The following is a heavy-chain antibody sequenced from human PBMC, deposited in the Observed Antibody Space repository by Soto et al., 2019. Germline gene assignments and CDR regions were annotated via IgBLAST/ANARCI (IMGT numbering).Heavy chain of an antibody. V-gene: IGHV1-18*04. Sequence: ASVKGSCKASGYTFTSYGISWVRQAPGQGLEWMGWISAYNGNTNYAQKLQGRVTMTTDTSTSTAYMELRSLRSDDTAVYYCARDQRRYCSSTSCSGYYWGQGTLVTVSS. J-gene: IGHJ4*02. CDR1: GYTFTSYG. CDR3: ARDQRRYCSSTSCSGYY. D-gene: IGHD2-2*01. CDR2: ISAYNGNT.